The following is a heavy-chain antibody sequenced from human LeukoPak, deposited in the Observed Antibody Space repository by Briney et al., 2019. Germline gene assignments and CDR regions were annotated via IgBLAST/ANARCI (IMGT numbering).Heavy chain of an antibody. Sequence: PGGSLRLSCAASGFTFSSYWMSWVRQAPGKGLEWVANIKQDGSQKYYVDSVKGRFTISRDNAKNSLYLQMNSLRAEDTAVYYCARSRVPSYYYDSSGYPSGYWGQGTLVTVSS. CDR2: IKQDGSQK. CDR1: GFTFSSYW. J-gene: IGHJ4*02. V-gene: IGHV3-7*01. D-gene: IGHD3-22*01. CDR3: ARSRVPSYYYDSSGYPSGY.